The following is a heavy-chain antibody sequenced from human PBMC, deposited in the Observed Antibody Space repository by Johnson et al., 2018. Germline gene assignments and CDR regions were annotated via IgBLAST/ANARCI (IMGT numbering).Heavy chain of an antibody. J-gene: IGHJ6*03. Sequence: VQLVQSGGGVVQPGRSLRLSCAASGFTFSSYSMNWVRQAPGKGLEWVSSISSSSSYIYYADSVKGRFTISRDNAKNSLYLQRNSLRAEDTAVYYCASMTVYYYYMDVWGKGTTVTVSS. V-gene: IGHV3-21*01. CDR1: GFTFSSYS. CDR2: ISSSSSYI. CDR3: ASMTVYYYYMDV. D-gene: IGHD4-17*01.